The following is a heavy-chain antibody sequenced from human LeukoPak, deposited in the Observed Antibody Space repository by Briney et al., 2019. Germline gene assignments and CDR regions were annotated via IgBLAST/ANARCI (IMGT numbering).Heavy chain of an antibody. CDR3: ARGDTAMVTPFDY. J-gene: IGHJ4*02. D-gene: IGHD5-18*01. CDR2: IISFLGIA. V-gene: IGHV1-69*04. CDR1: SGTFSSYA. Sequence: ASVQVFCKASSGTFSSYAISWVRQAPGQGLVWMGRIISFLGIANYAPKFQGRVTITADKSTNTAHMELSSLRSEDTAVYYCARGDTAMVTPFDYWGQGTLVTVSS.